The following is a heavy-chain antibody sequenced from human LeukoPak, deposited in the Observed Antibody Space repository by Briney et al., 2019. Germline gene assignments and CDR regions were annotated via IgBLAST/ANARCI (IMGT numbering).Heavy chain of an antibody. V-gene: IGHV1-46*01. D-gene: IGHD6-13*01. CDR3: AKLAASETGEGS. CDR1: VYTFTSNH. J-gene: IGHJ5*02. Sequence: GASVKVSFKASVYTFTSNHIHCVRQAPGQGLEWMGVINTSGDSTSYAQKFQGRVTMTRDTSKSKVYMELSSLRSEDTAIYYCAKLAASETGEGSWGQGTLVTVSS. CDR2: INTSGDST.